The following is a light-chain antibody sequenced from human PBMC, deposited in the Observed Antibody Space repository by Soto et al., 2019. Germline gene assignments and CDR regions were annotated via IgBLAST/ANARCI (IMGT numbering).Light chain of an antibody. CDR2: TAS. CDR3: QQSYSTPPT. V-gene: IGKV1-39*01. J-gene: IGKJ1*01. Sequence: DIQMTQSPSSLSASVGDRVTITCRASQSIRNYLNWYQQKVGKAPKLLIYTASGLQGGVPSRFSGRGSGTDFTLTISSLQPEDFATYYCQQSYSTPPTFGQGTKVEIQ. CDR1: QSIRNY.